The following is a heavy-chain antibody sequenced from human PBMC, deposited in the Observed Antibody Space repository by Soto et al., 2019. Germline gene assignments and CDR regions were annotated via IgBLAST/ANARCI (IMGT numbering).Heavy chain of an antibody. D-gene: IGHD2-15*01. CDR3: AKVDATTISYYYSMDV. J-gene: IGHJ6*03. CDR1: GFRFSSYA. CDR2: ISRSGDRT. V-gene: IGHV3-23*01. Sequence: GGSLRLSCAASGFRFSSYAMNWVRQAPGKGLQWVSGISRSGDRTYYTDSVKGRFTISRDNSWNMLYLQMNSLRVEYTAVYYCAKVDATTISYYYSMDVWGKGTTVTVSS.